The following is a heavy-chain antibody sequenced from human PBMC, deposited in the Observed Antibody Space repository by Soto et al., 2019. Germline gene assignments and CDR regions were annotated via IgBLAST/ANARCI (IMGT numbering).Heavy chain of an antibody. J-gene: IGHJ4*02. V-gene: IGHV3-23*01. CDR2: ISTAVGAT. Sequence: GGSLRLSCAVSGFTFSNHAMSWVRQAPGKGLEWVSAISTAVGATYYADSVKGRFTISRDDSNNTLYLQTNSLRAEDTAVYYCAKDRTAAARNFDYWGQGTPVTVS. CDR3: AKDRTAAARNFDY. D-gene: IGHD6-13*01. CDR1: GFTFSNHA.